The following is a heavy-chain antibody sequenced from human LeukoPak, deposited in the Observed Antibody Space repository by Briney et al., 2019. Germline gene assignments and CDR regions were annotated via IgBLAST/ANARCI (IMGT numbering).Heavy chain of an antibody. D-gene: IGHD3-9*01. V-gene: IGHV4-39*01. CDR2: IYYSGST. CDR3: ARLESSYDILTGYPIPYFDY. Sequence: SETLSLTCTVSGGSISSSSSYWGWIRQPPGKGLEWIGSIYYSGSTYYNPSLKSRVTISVDTSKNQFSLKLSSVTAADTAVYYCARLESSYDILTGYPIPYFDYWGQGTLVTVSS. J-gene: IGHJ4*02. CDR1: GGSISSSSSY.